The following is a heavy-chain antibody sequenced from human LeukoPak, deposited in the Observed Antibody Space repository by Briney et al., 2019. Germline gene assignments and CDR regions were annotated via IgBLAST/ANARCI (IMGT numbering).Heavy chain of an antibody. J-gene: IGHJ6*03. Sequence: ASVKVSCKASGYTFTSYDINWVRQATGQGLEWMGRMNPNSGNTGYAQKFQGRVTITRNTSISTAYMELSSLRSEDTAVYYCARAPSGWYYYYYMDAWGKGTTVTVSS. CDR1: GYTFTSYD. CDR2: MNPNSGNT. V-gene: IGHV1-8*03. D-gene: IGHD3-10*01. CDR3: ARAPSGWYYYYYMDA.